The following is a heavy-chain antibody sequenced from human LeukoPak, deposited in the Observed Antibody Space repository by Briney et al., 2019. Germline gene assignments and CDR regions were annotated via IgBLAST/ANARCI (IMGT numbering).Heavy chain of an antibody. D-gene: IGHD7-27*01. CDR2: INPNSGGT. CDR1: GYTFTDYY. J-gene: IGHJ6*02. V-gene: IGHV1-2*02. Sequence: ASVKVSCKASGYTFTDYYMHWVRQAPGQGLEWMGWINPNSGGTNYAQKFQGRVTMTRDTSISTAYMELSRLRSDDTAVYYCARDLGLTLGSYYYYYGMDVWGQGTTVTVSS. CDR3: ARDLGLTLGSYYYYYGMDV.